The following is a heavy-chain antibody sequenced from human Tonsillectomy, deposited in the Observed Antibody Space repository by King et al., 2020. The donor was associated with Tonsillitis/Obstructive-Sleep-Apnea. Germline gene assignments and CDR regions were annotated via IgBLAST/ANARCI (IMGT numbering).Heavy chain of an antibody. Sequence: QLVQSGAEVKKPGASVKVSCKASGYTFTGYYINWVRQAPGQGLEWMGWINPNSNYTNCAQSFQGRVTMTGDTSINTAYMELNRLRSDDTAVYYCATVPYYYDFTTPQPGAFDIWGQGTMVTVSS. D-gene: IGHD3-22*01. CDR3: ATVPYYYDFTTPQPGAFDI. CDR2: INPNSNYT. J-gene: IGHJ3*02. CDR1: GYTFTGYY. V-gene: IGHV1-2*02.